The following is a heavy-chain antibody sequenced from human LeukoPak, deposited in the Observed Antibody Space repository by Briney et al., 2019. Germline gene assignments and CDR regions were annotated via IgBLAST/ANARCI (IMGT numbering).Heavy chain of an antibody. D-gene: IGHD6-19*01. CDR1: RFIFSSYE. Sequence: PGGSLRLSCVPSRFIFSSYEMNRVRQAPGKGLEWVSSISSGGSTIYYADSVKGRFTVSRDNAKNSLYLQMNSLRAEDTAVYYCAPQWRPGAFGIWGQGTRVTVSS. CDR2: ISSGGSTI. V-gene: IGHV3-48*03. J-gene: IGHJ3*02. CDR3: APQWRPGAFGI.